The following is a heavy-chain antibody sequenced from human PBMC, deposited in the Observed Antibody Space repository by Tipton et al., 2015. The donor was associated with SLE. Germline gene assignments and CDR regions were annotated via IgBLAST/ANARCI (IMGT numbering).Heavy chain of an antibody. CDR2: INHSGGT. CDR3: ARGGNYVFFRSPHAYFDY. CDR1: GGSFSGYY. D-gene: IGHD3-3*01. J-gene: IGHJ4*02. V-gene: IGHV4-34*01. Sequence: TLSLTCAVYGGSFSGYYWNWIRQPPGKGLEWIGEINHSGGTNYNPSLKSRVTISVDTSKNQFSLKLSSVTAADTAVYYCARGGNYVFFRSPHAYFDYWGQGTLVTVSS.